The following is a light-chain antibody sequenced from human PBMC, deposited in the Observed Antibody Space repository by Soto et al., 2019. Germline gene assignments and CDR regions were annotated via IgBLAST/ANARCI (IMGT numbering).Light chain of an antibody. CDR2: ANT. CDR1: SSNIGAGYD. V-gene: IGLV1-40*01. Sequence: QSVLTQPPSVSGAPGQRVTISCAGSSSNIGAGYDVHWYQHLPGTAPKLLIYANTNRPSGVPDRFSASKSGTSASLAITGLQSEDEAHYYCQSYDSSLSGWVFGAGTKLTVL. J-gene: IGLJ3*02. CDR3: QSYDSSLSGWV.